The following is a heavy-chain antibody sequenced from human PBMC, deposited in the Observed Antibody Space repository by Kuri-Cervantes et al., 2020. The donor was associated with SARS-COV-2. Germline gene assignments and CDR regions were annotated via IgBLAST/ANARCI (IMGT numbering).Heavy chain of an antibody. CDR3: ARLFNSYGYAIYWYFDL. CDR2: IYYSGST. V-gene: IGHV4-31*03. Sequence: LRLSCTVSGGSISSGGYYWSWIRQHPGKGLEWIGYIYYSGSTYYNPSLKSRVTISVDTSKNQFSLKLSSVTAADTAVYYCARLFNSYGYAIYWYFDLWGRGTLVTVSS. CDR1: GGSISSGGYY. J-gene: IGHJ2*01. D-gene: IGHD5-18*01.